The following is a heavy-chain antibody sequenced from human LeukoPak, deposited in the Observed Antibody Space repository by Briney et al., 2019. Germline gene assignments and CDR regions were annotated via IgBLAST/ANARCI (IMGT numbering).Heavy chain of an antibody. CDR2: INHSGST. CDR1: GGLISSGSSY. J-gene: IGHJ4*02. CDR3: ARHVRPCLRIVVVTANYYFDY. D-gene: IGHD2-21*02. Sequence: PSETLSLTCTVSGGLISSGSSYWSWIRQPPGKGLEWIGEINHSGSTNYNPSLKSRVTISVDTSKNQFSLKLSSVTAADTAVYYCARHVRPCLRIVVVTANYYFDYWGQGTLVTVSS. V-gene: IGHV4-39*01.